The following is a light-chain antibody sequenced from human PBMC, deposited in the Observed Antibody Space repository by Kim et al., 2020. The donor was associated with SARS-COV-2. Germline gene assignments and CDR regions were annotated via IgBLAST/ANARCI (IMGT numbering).Light chain of an antibody. J-gene: IGKJ1*01. CDR2: EAS. Sequence: ASFRYRVTITGRASQAIGTKLAWYQQRPGKVPELLIFEASILQSGVPSRFSGRGSGTDFTLNIDSLQPEDAATYYCQKYNAAPWTFGQGTKVDIK. CDR3: QKYNAAPWT. CDR1: QAIGTK. V-gene: IGKV1-27*01.